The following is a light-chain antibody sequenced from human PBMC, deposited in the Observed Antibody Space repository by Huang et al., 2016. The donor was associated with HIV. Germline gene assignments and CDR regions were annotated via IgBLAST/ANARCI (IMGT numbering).Light chain of an antibody. Sequence: DIQMTQSPSSVTASVGDRVTITCRASQGIDSWLAWYQQRPGKAPKVLIYAASSFQGVVPSRFSGSGSGIDFSLTINTLQPEDFATYYCLQTNSFPYTFGQGTNLEI. CDR3: LQTNSFPYT. CDR1: QGIDSW. CDR2: AAS. V-gene: IGKV1D-12*01. J-gene: IGKJ2*01.